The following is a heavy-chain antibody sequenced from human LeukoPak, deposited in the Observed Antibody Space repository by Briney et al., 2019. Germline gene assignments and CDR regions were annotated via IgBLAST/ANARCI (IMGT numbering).Heavy chain of an antibody. CDR2: IYYSGST. D-gene: IGHD5-12*01. V-gene: IGHV4-39*02. J-gene: IGHJ6*03. CDR3: ARDTGGYDSSYFDSHYMDV. Sequence: SETLSLTCTVSGDSISSRSYYWGWIRQPPGKGLEWIGSIYYSGSTYYNPSLKSRVTISVNTSKNQFSLKLRSVTAADTAVYYCARDTGGYDSSYFDSHYMDVWGKGTTVTISS. CDR1: GDSISSRSYY.